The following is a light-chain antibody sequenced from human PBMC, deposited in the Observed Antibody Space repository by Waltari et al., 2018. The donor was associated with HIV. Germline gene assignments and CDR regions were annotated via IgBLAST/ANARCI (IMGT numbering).Light chain of an antibody. V-gene: IGKV3-20*01. J-gene: IGKJ1*01. CDR2: GAS. CDR1: QSIISNY. Sequence: EIVLTQSPGTLSLSPGERATLSCRASQSIISNYLAWYQQKPGQAPRLLIYGASSRATGIPDRVSGSGSGTDFTLTISRLEPEDVAVYYCQQYGSSPWTFGQGTKVEIK. CDR3: QQYGSSPWT.